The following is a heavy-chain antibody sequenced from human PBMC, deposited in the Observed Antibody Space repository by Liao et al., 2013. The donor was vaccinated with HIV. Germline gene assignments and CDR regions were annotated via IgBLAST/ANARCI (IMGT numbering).Heavy chain of an antibody. D-gene: IGHD3-10*01. CDR3: ARDKFGAGFGELLYFDL. Sequence: QVLLQESGPGLVKPSETLSLTCTISGGFISSYYWSWVRQAPGKGLEWIGYIYYSGNAKYNPSLKHRVIMSVDTSNNEFSLRLNSVTAADTAVYYCARDKFGAGFGELLYFDLWGRGTLVTVSS. V-gene: IGHV4-59*01. CDR1: GGFISSYY. J-gene: IGHJ2*01. CDR2: IYYSGNA.